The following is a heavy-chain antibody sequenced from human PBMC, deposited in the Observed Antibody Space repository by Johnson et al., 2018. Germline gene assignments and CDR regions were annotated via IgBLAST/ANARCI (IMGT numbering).Heavy chain of an antibody. J-gene: IGHJ3*02. CDR2: INHNGGT. CDR1: SGSFSDYY. Sequence: QVQLQQWGAGLLKPSETLSLTCGVYSGSFSDYYWSWIRQPPGKGLEWIGEINHNGGTNYNTSLESRLTISVDTSQNQFSLKLISVTAAGTAVYYCATSPGIWGQGTMVTVSS. V-gene: IGHV4-34*01. CDR3: ATSPGI.